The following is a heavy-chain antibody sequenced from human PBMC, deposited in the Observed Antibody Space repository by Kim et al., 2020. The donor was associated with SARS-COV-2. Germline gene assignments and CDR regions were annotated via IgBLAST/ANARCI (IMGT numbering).Heavy chain of an antibody. V-gene: IGHV4-59*08. J-gene: IGHJ4*02. D-gene: IGHD3-9*01. CDR3: ARQGVLRYFDWFTRNAPFDY. Sequence: RVTISVDTSKNQFSLKLSSVTAADTAVYYCARQGVLRYFDWFTRNAPFDYWGQGTLVTVSS.